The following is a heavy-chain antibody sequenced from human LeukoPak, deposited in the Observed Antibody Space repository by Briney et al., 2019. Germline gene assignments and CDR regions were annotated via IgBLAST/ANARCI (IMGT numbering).Heavy chain of an antibody. CDR3: ASGELDSLYYFDY. Sequence: GGSLRLSCAASGFTFSTYLMHWVRQAPGRGLVWVSRIHGDGISTTYADSVKGRFTISRDNAKNTLYLQMNSLRAEDTAVYFCASGELDSLYYFDYWGQGTLVTVSS. CDR1: GFTFSTYL. J-gene: IGHJ4*02. CDR2: IHGDGIST. V-gene: IGHV3-74*01. D-gene: IGHD1-1*01.